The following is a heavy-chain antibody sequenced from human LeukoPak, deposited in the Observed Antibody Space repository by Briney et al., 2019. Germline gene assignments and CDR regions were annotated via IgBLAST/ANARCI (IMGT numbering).Heavy chain of an antibody. CDR3: ARSSWIQLWLLNYYYGMDV. Sequence: GASVKVSCKASGYTFTSYGISWVRQAPGQGLEWMGWISAYNGNTNYAQKLQGRVTMTTDTSTSTAYMELRSLRSDDTAVYYCARSSWIQLWLLNYYYGMDVWGQGTTVTVSS. V-gene: IGHV1-18*01. D-gene: IGHD5-18*01. CDR2: ISAYNGNT. CDR1: GYTFTSYG. J-gene: IGHJ6*02.